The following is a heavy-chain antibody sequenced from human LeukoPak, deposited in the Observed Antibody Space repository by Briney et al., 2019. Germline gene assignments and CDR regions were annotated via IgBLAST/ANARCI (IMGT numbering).Heavy chain of an antibody. V-gene: IGHV3-66*02. CDR2: ISSGGTP. Sequence: GGSLRLSCAASGFTLSTNYMSWVRQAPGKGLEWVSVISSGGTPYCADSVKGRFTISRDSSENTLYLQMHSLRAEDTAVYYCARGGAGYAFDYWGQGTLVSVSS. J-gene: IGHJ4*02. CDR3: ARGGAGYAFDY. CDR1: GFTLSTNY. D-gene: IGHD5-12*01.